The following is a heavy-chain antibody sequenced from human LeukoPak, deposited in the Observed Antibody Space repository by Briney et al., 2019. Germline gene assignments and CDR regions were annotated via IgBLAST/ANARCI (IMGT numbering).Heavy chain of an antibody. CDR1: GGSFSGYY. CDR2: INHSGST. D-gene: IGHD3-22*01. V-gene: IGHV4-34*01. CDR3: ARRLPRYDSSGYLGY. Sequence: SETLSLTCAVYGGSFSGYYWSWIRQPPGKGLEWIGEINHSGSTNYNPSLKSRVTISVDTSKNQFSLKLSSVTAADTAVYYCARRLPRYDSSGYLGYWGQGTLVTVSS. J-gene: IGHJ4*02.